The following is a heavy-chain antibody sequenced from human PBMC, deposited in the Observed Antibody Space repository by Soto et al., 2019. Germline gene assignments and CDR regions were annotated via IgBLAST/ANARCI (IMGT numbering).Heavy chain of an antibody. CDR3: ARPPIKYCSSISCSPDYNYYMDV. V-gene: IGHV4-34*04. J-gene: IGHJ6*03. CDR2: INHSGST. Sequence: QVQLQQWGAGLLKPSGTLSLTCGVSGGSLSDYYWSWIRQPPGKGLEWIGEINHSGSTNVNPSLKSRATISVDVSKSQFSLSLSSVTAAETALYYCARPPIKYCSSISCSPDYNYYMDVWGTGTAVTVSS. CDR1: GGSLSDYY. D-gene: IGHD2-2*01.